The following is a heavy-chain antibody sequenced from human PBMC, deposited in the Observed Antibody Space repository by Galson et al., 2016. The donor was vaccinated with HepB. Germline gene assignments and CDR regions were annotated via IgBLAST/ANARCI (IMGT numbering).Heavy chain of an antibody. J-gene: IGHJ4*02. CDR3: ARDVNCDLGDY. V-gene: IGHV3-74*03. D-gene: IGHD2-21*01. Sequence: SLRLSCAASGFSFSGCWMHWVRQAPGKGLEWVSRINGDGRSTTYADSVKGRFTISRDNAKSTVHLQMNSLRAEDTDVYDCARDVNCDLGDYWGQGTTVTVSS. CDR1: GFSFSGCW. CDR2: INGDGRST.